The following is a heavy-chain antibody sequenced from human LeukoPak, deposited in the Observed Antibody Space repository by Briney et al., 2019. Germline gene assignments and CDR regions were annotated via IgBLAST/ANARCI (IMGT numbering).Heavy chain of an antibody. V-gene: IGHV4-59*01. CDR1: GGSISSYY. CDR2: IYYTGST. Sequence: SETLSLTCTVSGGSISSYYWSWIRQPPGKGLEFIGYIYYTGSTTYNPSPKTRVTMSVDTSRNQLSLKLSSVTAADTAVYYCARDSAQAIDYWGQGTLVTVSS. CDR3: ARDSAQAIDY. J-gene: IGHJ4*02.